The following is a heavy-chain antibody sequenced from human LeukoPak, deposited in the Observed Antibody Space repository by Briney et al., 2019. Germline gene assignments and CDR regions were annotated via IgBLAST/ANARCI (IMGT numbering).Heavy chain of an antibody. J-gene: IGHJ4*02. CDR2: ITQDRSET. CDR3: ARDPSRGYNYGYGDY. Sequence: PGGSLRLSCAASGFIFSNYWMTWVRQAPGKGLEWVAHITQDRSETYYVDSVKGRFTIARDNAKNSLYLQMNSLRAEDTAVYYCARDPSRGYNYGYGDYWGQGTLVIVS. CDR1: GFIFSNYW. D-gene: IGHD5-18*01. V-gene: IGHV3-7*01.